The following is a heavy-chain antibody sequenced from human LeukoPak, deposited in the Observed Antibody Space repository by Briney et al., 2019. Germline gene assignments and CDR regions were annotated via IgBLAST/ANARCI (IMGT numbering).Heavy chain of an antibody. V-gene: IGHV3-48*02. J-gene: IGHJ4*02. D-gene: IGHD3-9*01. CDR2: IRTTAEGAKYA. Sequence: GGSLRLSCATSGFSFTDYPMNWVRQAPGKGLEWISNIRTTAEGAKYAYYADSVKGRVTISRDDGKNTLYLHMNSLRDDDTAVYYCEADQRYAFDYWGQGILVTVSS. CDR1: GFSFTDYP. CDR3: EADQRYAFDY.